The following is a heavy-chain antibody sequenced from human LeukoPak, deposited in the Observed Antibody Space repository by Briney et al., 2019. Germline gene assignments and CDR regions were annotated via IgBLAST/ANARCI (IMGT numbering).Heavy chain of an antibody. Sequence: GASVKVSCKTSGGSFSTYAINWVRQAPGQGLEWMGWISTYNGDTDYAQKVQDRVTMTTDTSTNTAYMELRSLRFDDTAVYYCARDYCSSSSCHRESGGYWGQGTLVTVSS. V-gene: IGHV1-18*01. J-gene: IGHJ4*02. D-gene: IGHD2-2*02. CDR1: GGSFSTYA. CDR3: ARDYCSSSSCHRESGGY. CDR2: ISTYNGDT.